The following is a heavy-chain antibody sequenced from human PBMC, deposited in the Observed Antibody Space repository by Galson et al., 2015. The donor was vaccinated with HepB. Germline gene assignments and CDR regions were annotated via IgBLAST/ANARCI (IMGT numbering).Heavy chain of an antibody. V-gene: IGHV5-51*01. CDR2: IYPGDSDT. CDR1: GYSFTTYW. CDR3: ARHDSSGYFLGGLDY. D-gene: IGHD3-22*01. Sequence: QSGAEVKEPGESLKISCKGSGYSFTTYWIAWVRHMPGRGLEWMGIIYPGDSDTRYSPYFQGQVTISADTSISTAYLQWSSLKASDTAMYYCARHDSSGYFLGGLDYWGQGTLVTVSS. J-gene: IGHJ4*01.